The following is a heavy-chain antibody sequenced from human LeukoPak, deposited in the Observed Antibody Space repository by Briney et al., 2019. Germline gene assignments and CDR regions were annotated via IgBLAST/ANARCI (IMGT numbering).Heavy chain of an antibody. CDR1: GFTFSSYA. D-gene: IGHD2-2*02. V-gene: IGHV3-23*01. J-gene: IGHJ4*02. Sequence: PGGSLRLSCTASGFTFSSYAMSWVRQAPGKGLERVSAISGSGGSTYYADSVKGRFTISRDNSKTTLYLQMNSLRAEDTAVYYCAKYAFGIVVVPAAIELDYWGQGTLVAVSS. CDR2: ISGSGGST. CDR3: AKYAFGIVVVPAAIELDY.